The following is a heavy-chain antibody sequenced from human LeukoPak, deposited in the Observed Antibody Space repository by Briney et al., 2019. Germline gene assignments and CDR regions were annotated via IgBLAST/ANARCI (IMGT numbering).Heavy chain of an antibody. CDR1: GYTFTSYG. CDR3: ARDRGYSYGYNYYYMDV. Sequence: ASVKVSCKASGYTFTSYGISWVRQAPGQGLEWMGWISAYNGNTNYAQKLQGRVTMTTDKSTSTAYMELRSLRSDDTAVYYCARDRGYSYGYNYYYMDVWGKGTTVTVSS. D-gene: IGHD5-18*01. J-gene: IGHJ6*03. CDR2: ISAYNGNT. V-gene: IGHV1-18*01.